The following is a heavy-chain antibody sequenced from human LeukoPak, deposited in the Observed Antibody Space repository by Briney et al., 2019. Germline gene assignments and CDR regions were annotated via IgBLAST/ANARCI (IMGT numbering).Heavy chain of an antibody. CDR3: ATDGAGLDT. CDR2: INIGGTNT. J-gene: IGHJ5*02. CDR1: GFTFNDYY. V-gene: IGHV3-11*01. Sequence: GGSLRLCCAASGFTFNDYYMSWIRQAPGKGLEWLSYINIGGTNTHYADSVKGRFTISRDNAKKSLYLEMNNLRAEDTAVYYCATDGAGLDTWGQGVLVTVSS.